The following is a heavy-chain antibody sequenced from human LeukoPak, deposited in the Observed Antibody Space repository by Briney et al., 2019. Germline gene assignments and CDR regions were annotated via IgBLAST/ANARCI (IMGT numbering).Heavy chain of an antibody. CDR3: ARGSGIVTIDS. Sequence: GGSLRLSCVGTGFAFYSYSLNWIRQVPGKGLEWVSYISSSGSPKFYADSVKGRFTISRDNDKRSLSLQMTSLRAEDTAVYYCARGSGIVTIDSWGPGTVVTVSS. J-gene: IGHJ4*02. CDR1: GFAFYSYS. D-gene: IGHD5-12*01. V-gene: IGHV3-48*01. CDR2: ISSSGSPK.